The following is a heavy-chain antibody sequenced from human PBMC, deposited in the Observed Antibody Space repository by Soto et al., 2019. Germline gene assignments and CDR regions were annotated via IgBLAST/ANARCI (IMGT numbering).Heavy chain of an antibody. V-gene: IGHV4-59*08. Sequence: SETLSLTCTVSGGSMSSYYWSWIRQPPGKGLEWIGYIYYSGSTNYNPSLKSRVTISVDTSKNQFSLKLSSVTAADTAVYYCARSYVVVPAAPKFDPWGQGTLVTVSS. D-gene: IGHD2-2*01. CDR2: IYYSGST. J-gene: IGHJ5*02. CDR1: GGSMSSYY. CDR3: ARSYVVVPAAPKFDP.